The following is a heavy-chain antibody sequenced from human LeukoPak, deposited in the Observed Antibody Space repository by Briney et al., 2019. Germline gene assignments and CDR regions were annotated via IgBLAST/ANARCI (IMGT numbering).Heavy chain of an antibody. CDR2: MNPNSGNT. V-gene: IGHV1-8*03. J-gene: IGHJ3*02. CDR1: GYTFTSYD. CDR3: ARPTRYCSSTSRDHDAFDI. D-gene: IGHD2-2*01. Sequence: ASVKVSCKASGYTFTSYDINWVRQATGQGLEWMGWMNPNSGNTGYAQKFQGRVTITRNTSISTAYMELSSLRSEDTAVYYCARPTRYCSSTSRDHDAFDIWGQGTMVAVSS.